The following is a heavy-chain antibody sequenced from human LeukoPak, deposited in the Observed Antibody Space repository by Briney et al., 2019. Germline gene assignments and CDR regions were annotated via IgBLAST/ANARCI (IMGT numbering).Heavy chain of an antibody. CDR2: ISYDGSNE. J-gene: IGHJ4*02. V-gene: IGHV3-30*03. CDR1: GFTFSSYG. CDR3: ARDRDSGSGSSPY. D-gene: IGHD3-10*01. Sequence: PGGSLRLSCAASGFTFSSYGMHWVRQAPGKGLEWVAVISYDGSNEYYADSVKGRFTISRDNSKSTLCLQMNSLRAEDTAVYYCARDRDSGSGSSPYWGQGTLVTVSS.